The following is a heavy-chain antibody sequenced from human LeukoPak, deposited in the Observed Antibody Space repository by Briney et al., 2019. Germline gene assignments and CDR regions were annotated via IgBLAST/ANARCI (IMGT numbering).Heavy chain of an antibody. V-gene: IGHV3-48*03. CDR1: GFTFSSYE. J-gene: IGHJ6*03. CDR2: ISTSGSTI. Sequence: PGGSLRLSCAASGFTFSSYEMNWVRQAPGKGLEWVSYISTSGSTIYYADSVKGRFTISRDNAKNSLYLQMNSLRGEDTALYYCARGGTRTYYYYMDVWGKGTTVTISS. D-gene: IGHD1-7*01. CDR3: ARGGTRTYYYYMDV.